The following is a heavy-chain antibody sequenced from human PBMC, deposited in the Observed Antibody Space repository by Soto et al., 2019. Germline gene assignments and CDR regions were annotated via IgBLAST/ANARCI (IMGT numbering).Heavy chain of an antibody. J-gene: IGHJ4*02. CDR3: ARDLTMMGRDWYFDY. V-gene: IGHV1-69*08. D-gene: IGHD3-22*01. Sequence: QVQLVQSGAEVKKPGSSVKVSCKASGGTFSSYTISWVRQAPGQGLEWMGRIIPILGIANYAQKFQGRVTITADKSTSTAYMELSSLRSEDTAVYYCARDLTMMGRDWYFDYWGQGTLVTVSS. CDR2: IIPILGIA. CDR1: GGTFSSYT.